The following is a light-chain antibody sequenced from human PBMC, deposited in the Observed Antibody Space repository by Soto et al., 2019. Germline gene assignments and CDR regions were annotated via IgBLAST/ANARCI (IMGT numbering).Light chain of an antibody. CDR3: QQTNSFPYT. V-gene: IGKV1D-12*01. J-gene: IGKJ2*01. CDR2: ATS. Sequence: DIQMTQSPSSVSASVGDRVTITCRASQGISTWLAWYQQKPGKAPNLLIYATSNLESGVPSRFSGSGSGTDFSLTINSLQPEDFATYYCQQTNSFPYTFGQGTKLQIK. CDR1: QGISTW.